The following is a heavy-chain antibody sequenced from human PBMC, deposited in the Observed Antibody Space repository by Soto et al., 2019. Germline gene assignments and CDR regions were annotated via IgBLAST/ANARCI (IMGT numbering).Heavy chain of an antibody. J-gene: IGHJ6*02. D-gene: IGHD2-2*01. CDR3: AGGGEVPAGHAYNGMDV. V-gene: IGHV1-69*06. Sequence: QVQLVQSGAEVKKPGSSVKVSCKASGGTFSSYAISWVRQAPGQGPEWMGGIIPVFGTINYAPKFQGRVTITADKYTSKAYVELRSLRSDDTALYYCAGGGEVPAGHAYNGMDVWGQGSTVSVSS. CDR1: GGTFSSYA. CDR2: IIPVFGTI.